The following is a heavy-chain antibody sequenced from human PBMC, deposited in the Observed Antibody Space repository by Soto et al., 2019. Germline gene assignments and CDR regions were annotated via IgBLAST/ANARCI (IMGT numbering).Heavy chain of an antibody. CDR2: VSSDGSNQ. CDR1: GFSFNKYG. Sequence: GGSLRLSCAASGFSFNKYGMHWVRQAPGKGLEWVAYVSSDGSNQYYADSVKGRFTISRDNSKSTLYLQLDSLRVDDTAVYYCAKDRVVQLLPIWPDPWGQGTLVTVSS. V-gene: IGHV3-30*18. J-gene: IGHJ5*02. D-gene: IGHD2-2*01. CDR3: AKDRVVQLLPIWPDP.